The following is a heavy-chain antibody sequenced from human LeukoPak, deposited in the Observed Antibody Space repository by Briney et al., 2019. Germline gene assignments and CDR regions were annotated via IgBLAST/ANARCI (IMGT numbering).Heavy chain of an antibody. CDR1: GGSISSYY. CDR3: ARDPRGCSGGSCYSI. Sequence: SETLSLTCTVSGGSISSYYWSWIRQPPGKGLEWIGYIYYSGSTNYSPSLKSRVTISVDTSKNQFSLKLSSVTAADTAVYYCARDPRGCSGGSCYSIWGQGTLVTVSS. D-gene: IGHD2-15*01. J-gene: IGHJ4*02. V-gene: IGHV4-59*01. CDR2: IYYSGST.